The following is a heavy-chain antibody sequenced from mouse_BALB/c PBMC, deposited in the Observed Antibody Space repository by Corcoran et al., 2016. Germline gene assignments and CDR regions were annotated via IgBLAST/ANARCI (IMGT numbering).Heavy chain of an antibody. CDR2: INTYTGEP. Sequence: QIQLVQSGPELKKPGETVKISCKASGYTFTNYGMNWVKQAPGKGLKWMGWINTYTGEPTYADDFKGRFAFSLETSASTAYLQINNRKNEDKATDFCAWEPYAMDYWGQGTSVTVSS. D-gene: IGHD4-1*01. V-gene: IGHV9-1*02. J-gene: IGHJ4*01. CDR3: AWEPYAMDY. CDR1: GYTFTNYG.